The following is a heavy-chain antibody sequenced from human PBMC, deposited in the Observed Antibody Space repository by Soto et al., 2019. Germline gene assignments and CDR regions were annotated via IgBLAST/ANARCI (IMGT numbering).Heavy chain of an antibody. Sequence: SETLSLTCTVSGGSITTGGYYWSWIRQLPGKGLEWIGHRYYSESTYYNPSLKSRVSISLDTSKNQFSLKLSFVTAAHTAMYYCARTKCSGGSCYWWSLDYWGQVTPGTFAS. CDR3: ARTKCSGGSCYWWSLDY. CDR1: GGSITTGGYY. V-gene: IGHV4-31*03. CDR2: RYYSEST. D-gene: IGHD2-15*01. J-gene: IGHJ4*02.